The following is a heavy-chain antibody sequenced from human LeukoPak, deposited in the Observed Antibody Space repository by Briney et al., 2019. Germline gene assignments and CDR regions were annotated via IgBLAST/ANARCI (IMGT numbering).Heavy chain of an antibody. D-gene: IGHD6-19*01. CDR2: IFYSETT. CDR3: ARGQWLVPLDF. CDR1: GGSVSSSSYY. Sequence: PSGTLSLTCTVSGGSVSSSSYYWGWIRQPPGKGLEWIGSIFYSETTYYSPSLKSRITISVDTSTNQFSLKLSSVTAADTAVYFCARGQWLVPLDFWGQGILVTVSS. V-gene: IGHV4-39*01. J-gene: IGHJ4*02.